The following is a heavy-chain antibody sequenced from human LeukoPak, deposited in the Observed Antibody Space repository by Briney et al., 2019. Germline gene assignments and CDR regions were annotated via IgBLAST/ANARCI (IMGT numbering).Heavy chain of an antibody. V-gene: IGHV5-51*01. CDR3: ARRGGSFQGDYNFDH. CDR1: GHSFTNYW. Sequence: ASVKVSCKGSGHSFTNYWIAWVRQMPGKGLEWMGIIYPGDSDTRYSPSFQGQVTISADKSISTAYLQWSSLKASDTAMYYCARRGGSFQGDYNFDHWGQGTLVTVSS. J-gene: IGHJ4*02. CDR2: IYPGDSDT. D-gene: IGHD1-26*01.